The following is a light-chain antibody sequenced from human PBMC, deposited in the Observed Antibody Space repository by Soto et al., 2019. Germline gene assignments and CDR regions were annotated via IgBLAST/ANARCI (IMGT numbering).Light chain of an antibody. CDR3: QQYGSSPPIT. Sequence: EIVLTPSPGTLSLSPGERATLSCRASQTVSSSFLAWYQQTPGQAPRLLIYAASSRATGIPDRFSGSGSGTDFTLNINRLEPEDFAVYYCQQYGSSPPITFGQGTRLEIK. V-gene: IGKV3-20*01. CDR2: AAS. J-gene: IGKJ5*01. CDR1: QTVSSSF.